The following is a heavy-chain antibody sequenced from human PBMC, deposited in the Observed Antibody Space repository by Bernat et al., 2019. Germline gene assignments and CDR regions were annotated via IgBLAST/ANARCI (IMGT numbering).Heavy chain of an antibody. D-gene: IGHD6-13*01. CDR2: ILCSGGST. CDR3: VKDGRKAAAGQFDY. Sequence: SCVVSGFTLSSYAMSWVRQAPGNGLEWVSAILCSGGSTSYADSVKGRFTISRDNSENTLYLKMNSLRAEDTAVYYCVKDGRKAAAGQFDYWGQGTMV. J-gene: IGHJ4*02. CDR1: GFTLSSYA. V-gene: IGHV3-23*01.